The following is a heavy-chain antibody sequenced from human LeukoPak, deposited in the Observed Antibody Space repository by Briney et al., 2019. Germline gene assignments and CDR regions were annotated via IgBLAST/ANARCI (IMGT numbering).Heavy chain of an antibody. CDR3: ARRGVRRFTMVRGVARQPFDP. CDR2: IYYSGTT. Sequence: SETLSLTCTVSGGSLSSSTYYWGWLRQPPGKGLEWIETIYYSGTTYSNPSLKSRVTISVDTSKNQFSLKLSSVTAADTAVYYCARRGVRRFTMVRGVARQPFDPWGQGTLVTVSS. CDR1: GGSLSSSTYY. J-gene: IGHJ5*02. V-gene: IGHV4-39*07. D-gene: IGHD3-10*01.